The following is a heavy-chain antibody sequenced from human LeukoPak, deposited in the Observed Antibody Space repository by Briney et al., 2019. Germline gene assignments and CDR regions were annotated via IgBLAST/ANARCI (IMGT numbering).Heavy chain of an antibody. V-gene: IGHV1-2*04. CDR2: INPNSGGT. J-gene: IGHJ4*02. CDR1: GYTFTGYY. D-gene: IGHD6-13*01. CDR3: ARGSSSWRGVGFDY. Sequence: ASVKVSCKASGYTFTGYYMHWVRQAPGQGLEGMGWINPNSGGTNYAQKFQGWVTMTRDTSISTAYMELSRLRSDDTAVYYCARGSSSWRGVGFDYWGQGTLVTVSS.